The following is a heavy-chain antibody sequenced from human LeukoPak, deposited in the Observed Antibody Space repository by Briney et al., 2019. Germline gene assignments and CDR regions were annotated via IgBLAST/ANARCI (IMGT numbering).Heavy chain of an antibody. CDR1: GFTFSKDD. D-gene: IGHD2-15*01. V-gene: IGHV3-13*01. CDR3: TKEFCGSRGACAGGSYYDF. Sequence: GGSLRLSCAASGFTFSKDDFHWVRQAPGKGLEWVAAIGVTGDTYYADSMKGRFTISREDAANSLYLQMRSLGAGDTALYYCTKEFCGSRGACAGGSYYDFWGRGALVTVSS. CDR2: IGVTGDT. J-gene: IGHJ2*01.